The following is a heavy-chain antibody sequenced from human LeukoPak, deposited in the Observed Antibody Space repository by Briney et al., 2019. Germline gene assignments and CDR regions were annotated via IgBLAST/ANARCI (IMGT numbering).Heavy chain of an antibody. V-gene: IGHV1-46*01. CDR3: ARDQEGFDY. CDR1: GYTFTSNY. J-gene: IGHJ4*02. Sequence: ASVKVSCMASGYTFTSNYIHSVRQTPGQGLEWMGMIYPRDGSTSYAQKFQGRVTVTRDTSTSTVHMELSGVRSEDTSVYYCARDQEGFDYWGQGTLVTVSS. CDR2: IYPRDGST.